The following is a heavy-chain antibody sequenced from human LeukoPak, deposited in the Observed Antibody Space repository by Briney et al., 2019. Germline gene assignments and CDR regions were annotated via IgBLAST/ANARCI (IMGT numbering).Heavy chain of an antibody. D-gene: IGHD3-10*01. V-gene: IGHV4-31*03. CDR2: IFYSGST. CDR1: GGSISSGGFY. CDR3: ARADPHYGSGTDFDY. J-gene: IGHJ4*02. Sequence: PSETLSLTCTVSGGSISSGGFYWSWIRQHPGKGLEWIGYIFYSGSTYYNPSLRSRVTLPVDTPKNQFSLKLSSVTAADTAVYYCARADPHYGSGTDFDYWGQGALVTDSS.